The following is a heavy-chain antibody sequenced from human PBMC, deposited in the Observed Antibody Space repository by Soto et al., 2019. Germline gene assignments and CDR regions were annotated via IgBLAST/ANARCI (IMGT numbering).Heavy chain of an antibody. V-gene: IGHV1-3*05. CDR3: ARGIGVVTALDY. CDR1: GYTFTSYA. Sequence: QVQLVQSGAEEKKPGASVKVSCKASGYTFTSYAMHWVRQAPGQRLEWMGWINAGNGNTKYSQKFQGRVTITRDTSASTAYMELSSLRSEDTAVYYCARGIGVVTALDYWGQGTLVTVSS. CDR2: INAGNGNT. J-gene: IGHJ4*02. D-gene: IGHD2-21*02.